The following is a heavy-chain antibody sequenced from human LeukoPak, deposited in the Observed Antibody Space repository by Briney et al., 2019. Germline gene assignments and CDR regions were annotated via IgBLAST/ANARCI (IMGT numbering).Heavy chain of an antibody. CDR3: ARDRIPKYSAITY. V-gene: IGHV3-30-3*01. Sequence: GRSLRLSCAASGFTFSSYAMHWVRQAPGKGLEWVAVISYDGSNKYYADSVKGRFTISRDNSKNTLYLQMNSLRAEDTAVYYCARDRIPKYSAITYWGQGTLVTVSS. CDR1: GFTFSSYA. CDR2: ISYDGSNK. J-gene: IGHJ4*02. D-gene: IGHD6-6*01.